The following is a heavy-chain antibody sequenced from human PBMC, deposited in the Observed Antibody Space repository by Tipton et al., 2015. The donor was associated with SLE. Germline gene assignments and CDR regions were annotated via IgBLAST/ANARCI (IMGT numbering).Heavy chain of an antibody. CDR1: GGSISSSSYY. J-gene: IGHJ4*02. D-gene: IGHD6-19*01. Sequence: TLSLTCTVSGGSISSSSYYWGWIRQPPGKGLEWIGSIYYSGSTYYNPSLKSRVTISVDTSKNQFSLKLSSVTAADTAVYYCERDPVAGTGWGQGTLVTVSS. CDR2: IYYSGST. CDR3: ERDPVAGTG. V-gene: IGHV4-39*07.